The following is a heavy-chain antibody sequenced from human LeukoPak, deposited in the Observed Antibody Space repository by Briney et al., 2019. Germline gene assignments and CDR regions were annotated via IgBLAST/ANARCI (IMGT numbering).Heavy chain of an antibody. V-gene: IGHV1-2*02. CDR2: INPNSGGT. CDR3: ATGTYSSSWYNFDY. Sequence: GASVKVSCKASGYTFTGYYMHWVRQAPGQGLEWMGWINPNSGGTNYAQKFQGRVTMTEDTSTDTAYMELSSLRSEDTAVYYCATGTYSSSWYNFDYWGQGTLVTVSS. D-gene: IGHD6-13*01. J-gene: IGHJ4*02. CDR1: GYTFTGYY.